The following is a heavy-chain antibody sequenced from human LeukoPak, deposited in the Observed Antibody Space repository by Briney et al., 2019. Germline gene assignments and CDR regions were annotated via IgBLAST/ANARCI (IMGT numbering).Heavy chain of an antibody. CDR3: ARLRGVRAPFDP. CDR2: ISSSSSSYI. Sequence: GGSLRLSCAASGFTFSSYSMNWVRQAPGKGLEWVSSISSSSSSYIYYADSVKGRFTISRDNAKNSLYLQMNSLRAEDTAMYYCARLRGVRAPFDPWGQGTLVTVSS. J-gene: IGHJ5*02. CDR1: GFTFSSYS. V-gene: IGHV3-21*04. D-gene: IGHD3-10*01.